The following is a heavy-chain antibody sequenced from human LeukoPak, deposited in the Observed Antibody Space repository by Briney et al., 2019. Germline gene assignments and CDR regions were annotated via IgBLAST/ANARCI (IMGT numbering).Heavy chain of an antibody. Sequence: KTSETLSLTCTVSGGSISSYYWSWIRQPPGKGLEWIGYIYYSGSTNYNPSLKSRVTISVDTSKNQFSLKLSSVTAADTAVYYCAARTARYYGSGSHAFDYWGQGTLVTVSS. D-gene: IGHD3-10*01. CDR1: GGSISSYY. V-gene: IGHV4-59*01. CDR3: AARTARYYGSGSHAFDY. J-gene: IGHJ4*02. CDR2: IYYSGST.